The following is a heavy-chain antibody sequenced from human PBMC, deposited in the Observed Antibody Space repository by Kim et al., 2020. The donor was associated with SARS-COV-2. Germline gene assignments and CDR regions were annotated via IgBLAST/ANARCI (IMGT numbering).Heavy chain of an antibody. Sequence: YADSVKGRFTISRDNAKNSLYLQMNSLRAEDTAVYYCARDKKYSKDWFDPWGQGTLVTVSS. CDR3: ARDKKYSKDWFDP. J-gene: IGHJ5*02. D-gene: IGHD5-18*01. V-gene: IGHV3-21*01.